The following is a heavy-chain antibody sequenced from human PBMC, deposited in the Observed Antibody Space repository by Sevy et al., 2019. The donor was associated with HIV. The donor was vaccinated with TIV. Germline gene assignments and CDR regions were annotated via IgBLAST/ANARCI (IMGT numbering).Heavy chain of an antibody. CDR2: IYYSGST. V-gene: IGHV4-31*03. J-gene: IGHJ3*02. CDR3: AATIVVVPAAIDAFDI. CDR1: GGSISSGGYY. D-gene: IGHD2-2*01. Sequence: SETLSLTYTVSGGSISSGGYYWSWIRQHPGKGLEWIGYIYYSGSTYYNPSLKSRVTISVDTSKNQFSLKLSSVTAADTAVYYCAATIVVVPAAIDAFDIWGQGTMVTVSS.